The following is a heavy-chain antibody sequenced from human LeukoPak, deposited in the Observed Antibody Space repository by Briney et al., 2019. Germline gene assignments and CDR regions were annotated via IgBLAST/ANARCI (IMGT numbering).Heavy chain of an antibody. J-gene: IGHJ4*02. Sequence: GGSLRLSCAASGFTFSNYAISWVRQAPGKGLGWVSLISGSGDITFYADSVKGRFTISRDNSKQTLYLQMNRLRAEDTAVYYCAKSLARETPTFDYWGQGTLVTVSS. V-gene: IGHV3-23*01. CDR1: GFTFSNYA. CDR2: ISGSGDIT. CDR3: AKSLARETPTFDY. D-gene: IGHD3-16*02.